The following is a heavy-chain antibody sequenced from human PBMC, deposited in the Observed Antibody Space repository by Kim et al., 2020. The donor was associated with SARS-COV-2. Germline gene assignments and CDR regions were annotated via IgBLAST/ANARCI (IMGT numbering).Heavy chain of an antibody. V-gene: IGHV3-23*01. CDR3: AKGRDKTKYGMDV. D-gene: IGHD2-15*01. CDR1: GFTFSSYA. J-gene: IGHJ6*02. CDR2: ISDSAART. Sequence: GGSLRLSCATSGFTFSSYAMTWVRQSPGKGLEWVSSISDSAARTYYADSVKGRFTISRDNSMDTLYLQMDSLRVEDTALYYCAKGRDKTKYGMDVWGQGTTVTVSS.